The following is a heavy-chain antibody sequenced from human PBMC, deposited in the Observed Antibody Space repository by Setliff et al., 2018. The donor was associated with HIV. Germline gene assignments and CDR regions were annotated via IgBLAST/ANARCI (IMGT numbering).Heavy chain of an antibody. Sequence: ASVKVSCKASGYTFTTYGISWVRQAPGQGLEWMGFINPNEIMAHYAQKFQDRVALTRDTSTGTVYMELRSLRSEDTAVYYCARLGSGWSDSYYYAMDIWGQGTTVTVSS. CDR3: ARLGSGWSDSYYYAMDI. CDR1: GYTFTTYG. V-gene: IGHV1-46*01. CDR2: INPNEIMA. D-gene: IGHD6-19*01. J-gene: IGHJ6*02.